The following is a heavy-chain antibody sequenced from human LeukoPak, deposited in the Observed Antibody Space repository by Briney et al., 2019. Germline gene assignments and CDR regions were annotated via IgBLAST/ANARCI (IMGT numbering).Heavy chain of an antibody. Sequence: GGSLRLSCAASGFTFSTYGMHWVRQAPGKGLEWVAVIWYGGSNTYYADSVKGRFTISRDNSKNTLYLQMNSLRAEDTAVYYCAKVSSVATIGRGYSYALSDYWGQGTLVTVSS. J-gene: IGHJ4*02. CDR1: GFTFSTYG. CDR2: IWYGGSNT. CDR3: AKVSSVATIGRGYSYALSDY. D-gene: IGHD5-18*01. V-gene: IGHV3-30*02.